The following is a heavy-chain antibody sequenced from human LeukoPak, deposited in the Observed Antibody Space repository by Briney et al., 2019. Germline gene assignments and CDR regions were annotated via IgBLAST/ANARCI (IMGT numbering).Heavy chain of an antibody. Sequence: SETLSLTCTVSGGSISSYYWSWIRQPAGKGLEWIGRIYTSGSTNYNPSLKSRVTMSVDTSKNQFSLKLSSVTAADTAVYYCARESPRYCSGGSCYSPPFDYWGQGTLVTVSS. D-gene: IGHD2-15*01. V-gene: IGHV4-4*07. CDR2: IYTSGST. J-gene: IGHJ4*02. CDR3: ARESPRYCSGGSCYSPPFDY. CDR1: GGSISSYY.